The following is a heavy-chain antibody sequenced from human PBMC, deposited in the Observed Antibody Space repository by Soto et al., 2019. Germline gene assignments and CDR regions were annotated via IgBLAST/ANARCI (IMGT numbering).Heavy chain of an antibody. V-gene: IGHV1-69*06. Sequence: QVQLVQSGAEVKQPGSSVKVSCRASGGTFNNYAVSWVRQAPGQGLAWMGGIIPRFGTPNHSPEFQGRVTFTADTSMHTVYMELSSLKSEDTAIYYCVRALGYSTIGWLDPWGQGTLVTVSS. CDR2: IIPRFGTP. CDR1: GGTFNNYA. J-gene: IGHJ5*02. CDR3: VRALGYSTIGWLDP. D-gene: IGHD5-18*01.